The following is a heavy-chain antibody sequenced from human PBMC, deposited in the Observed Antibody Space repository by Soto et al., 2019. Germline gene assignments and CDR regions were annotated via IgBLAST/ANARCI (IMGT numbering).Heavy chain of an antibody. D-gene: IGHD6-19*01. CDR2: IYYSGST. J-gene: IGHJ5*02. CDR1: GGSISSSSYY. V-gene: IGHV4-39*01. Sequence: SETLSLTCTVSGGSISSSSYYWGWIRQPPGKGLEWIESIYYSGSTYYNPSLKSRVTISVDTSKNQFSLKLSSVTAADTAVYYCARHPPGLAVAGTNNNWFDPWGQGTLVTVSS. CDR3: ARHPPGLAVAGTNNNWFDP.